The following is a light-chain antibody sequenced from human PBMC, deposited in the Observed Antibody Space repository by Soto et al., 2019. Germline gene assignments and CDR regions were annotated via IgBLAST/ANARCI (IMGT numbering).Light chain of an antibody. CDR2: DAS. Sequence: EIVLTQSPATLSLSPGERAALSCRASQSVGSHLAWYQQKPGQAPRLLIYDASNRATGIPARFSGSGSGTYFTLTISSLEPEDFAVYICQHRTNWPPVTFGQGTRLEIK. V-gene: IGKV3-11*01. CDR1: QSVGSH. CDR3: QHRTNWPPVT. J-gene: IGKJ5*01.